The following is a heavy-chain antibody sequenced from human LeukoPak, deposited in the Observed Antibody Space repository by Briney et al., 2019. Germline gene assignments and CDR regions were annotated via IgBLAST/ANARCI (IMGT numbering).Heavy chain of an antibody. CDR1: GFTFSSYA. CDR2: ISGSGGST. Sequence: GGSLRLSCAASGFTFSSYAMNRVRQAPGKGLEWVSGISGSGGSTYYADSVKGRFTIPRDNFKNTLYLQMNSLRADDTAVYYCAKLGSRIQLWRGALDIWGQGTMVTVSS. CDR3: AKLGSRIQLWRGALDI. J-gene: IGHJ3*02. V-gene: IGHV3-23*01. D-gene: IGHD5-18*01.